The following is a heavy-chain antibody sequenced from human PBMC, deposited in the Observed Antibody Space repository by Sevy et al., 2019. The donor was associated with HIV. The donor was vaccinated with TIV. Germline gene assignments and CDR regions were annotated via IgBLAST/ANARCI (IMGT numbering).Heavy chain of an antibody. CDR1: GFTFSSYA. J-gene: IGHJ6*02. CDR3: AKSPAPRIVVGGYYGMDV. D-gene: IGHD3-22*01. CDR2: ISGSGGST. V-gene: IGHV3-23*01. Sequence: GGSLRLSCVASGFTFSSYAMSWVRQAPGKGLEWVSAISGSGGSTYYADSVKGRFTISRDNSKNTLYLQMNSLRAEDTAVYYWAKSPAPRIVVGGYYGMDVWGQGTTVTVSS.